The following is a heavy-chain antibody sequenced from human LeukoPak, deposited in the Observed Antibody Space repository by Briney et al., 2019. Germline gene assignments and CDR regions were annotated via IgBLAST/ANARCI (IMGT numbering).Heavy chain of an antibody. J-gene: IGHJ4*02. D-gene: IGHD5-12*01. CDR2: IDPSDSYT. V-gene: IGHV5-10-1*01. CDR1: GYRFTSYW. CDR3: ARQAVVATGDDY. Sequence: GESLKISCKGSGYRFTSYWISWVRQMPGKGLEWMGRIDPSDSYTNYSPSFQGHVTISADKSISTAYLQWSSLKASDTAMYYCARQAVVATGDDYWGQGTLVTVSS.